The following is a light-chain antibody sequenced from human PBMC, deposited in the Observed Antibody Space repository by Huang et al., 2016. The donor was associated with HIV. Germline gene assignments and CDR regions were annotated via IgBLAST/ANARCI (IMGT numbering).Light chain of an antibody. CDR3: MQSLQTPRA. J-gene: IGKJ1*01. CDR2: LAS. CDR1: KSLLHSRTFNY. V-gene: IGKV2-28*01. Sequence: DIVMTQSPLFLSVSPGEPASISCTSSKSLLHSRTFNYLDWYRQKPGQSPHLLLYLASNQASGVPVRFSGSGSGTNFTLRISAVEPEDAATYYCMQSLQTPRAFGQGTRVEVK.